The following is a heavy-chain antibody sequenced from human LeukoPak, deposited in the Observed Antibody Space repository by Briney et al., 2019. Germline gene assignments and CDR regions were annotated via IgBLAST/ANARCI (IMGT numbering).Heavy chain of an antibody. D-gene: IGHD3-10*01. J-gene: IGHJ4*02. CDR3: ARGDYYGSGTYYKKTVDY. Sequence: ASVKVSCKASGYTFTSYGINWVPQAPGQGLEWMGWISAYNGNTNYAQKLQGRVTMTTDTSTSTAYMELRSLRSGDTAVYYCARGDYYGSGTYYKKTVDYWGQGTLVTVSS. CDR2: ISAYNGNT. CDR1: GYTFTSYG. V-gene: IGHV1-18*01.